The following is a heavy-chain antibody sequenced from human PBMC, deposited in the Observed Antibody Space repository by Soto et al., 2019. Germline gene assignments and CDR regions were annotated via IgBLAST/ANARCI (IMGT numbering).Heavy chain of an antibody. J-gene: IGHJ6*02. Sequence: EVQLVESGGGLVQPGGSLTLSCSASGFSFSSYAIHWVRQAPGKGLEYVAVIASHGGSTYYSDSVKGRFTTSRDNSKNTPYLQMCSLRAEDSAVYYCVKALTPNWNYPGMDVWGQGTTVTVSS. D-gene: IGHD1-20*01. CDR3: VKALTPNWNYPGMDV. V-gene: IGHV3-64D*08. CDR2: IASHGGST. CDR1: GFSFSSYA.